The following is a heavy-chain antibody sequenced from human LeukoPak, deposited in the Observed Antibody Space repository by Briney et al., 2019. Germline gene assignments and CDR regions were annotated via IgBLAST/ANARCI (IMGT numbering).Heavy chain of an antibody. CDR1: GNRFTSYW. V-gene: IGHV5-51*01. CDR2: IYPGDSDT. Sequence: GESLKISCKGSGNRFTSYWIGWVRQMPGKGLEWMGIIYPGDSDTRYSTSFRGQVTISADKSTSTAYLQWRSLWASDTAMYYCARGAIPAAVTGGADFDYWGQGTLVTVSS. CDR3: ARGAIPAAVTGGADFDY. D-gene: IGHD6-13*01. J-gene: IGHJ4*02.